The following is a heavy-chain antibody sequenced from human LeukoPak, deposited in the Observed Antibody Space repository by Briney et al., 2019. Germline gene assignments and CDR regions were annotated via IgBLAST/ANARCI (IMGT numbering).Heavy chain of an antibody. CDR3: ARSYYYDSSHTVDY. CDR2: IWYDGGNK. V-gene: IGHV3-33*01. CDR1: GFTFSSYG. Sequence: GGSLRLSCAASGFTFSSYGMHWVRQAPGKGLEWVAVIWYDGGNKYYADSVKGRFTISRDNSKNTLYLQMNSLRAEDTAVYYCARSYYYDSSHTVDYWGQGTLVTVSS. J-gene: IGHJ4*02. D-gene: IGHD3-22*01.